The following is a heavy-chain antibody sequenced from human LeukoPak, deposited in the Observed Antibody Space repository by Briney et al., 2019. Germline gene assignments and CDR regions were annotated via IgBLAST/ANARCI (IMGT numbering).Heavy chain of an antibody. V-gene: IGHV4-30-2*01. J-gene: IGHJ3*02. D-gene: IGHD6-13*01. CDR1: GGSISSGGYY. Sequence: PSETLSLTCTVSGGSISSGGYYWSWIRQPPGKGLEWIGYIYHSGSTYYNPSLKSRVTISVDRSKNQFSLKLSSVTAADTAVYYCARDTSYEQQLHLGAFDIWGQGTMVTVSS. CDR2: IYHSGST. CDR3: ARDTSYEQQLHLGAFDI.